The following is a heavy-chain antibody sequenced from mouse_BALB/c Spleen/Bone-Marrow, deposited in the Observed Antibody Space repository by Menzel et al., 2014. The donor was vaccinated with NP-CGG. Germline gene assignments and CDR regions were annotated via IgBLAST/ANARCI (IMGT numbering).Heavy chain of an antibody. CDR1: GFNIKDTY. D-gene: IGHD1-1*01. Sequence: EVKLVESGAELVEPGASVKLSCTASGFNIKDTYMHWVKQRPEQGLEWIGRIDPANGNTKYDPKFQDKATITADTSSNTAYLQLSSLTSEDTAVYYCANYYYGYYFDYWGQGTTLTVSS. CDR2: IDPANGNT. V-gene: IGHV14-3*02. CDR3: ANYYYGYYFDY. J-gene: IGHJ2*01.